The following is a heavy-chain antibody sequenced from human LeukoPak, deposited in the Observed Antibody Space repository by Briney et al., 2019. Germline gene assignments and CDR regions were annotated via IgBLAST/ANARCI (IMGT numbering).Heavy chain of an antibody. J-gene: IGHJ3*02. Sequence: GGSLRLSCAASGFTFSSYAMSWVRQAPGKGLEWVSAISGCGGSTYYADSVKGRFTISRDNSKNTLYLQMNSLRAEDTAVYYCARECSSTSCFERDAFDIWGQGTMVTVSS. CDR2: ISGCGGST. V-gene: IGHV3-23*01. D-gene: IGHD2-2*01. CDR1: GFTFSSYA. CDR3: ARECSSTSCFERDAFDI.